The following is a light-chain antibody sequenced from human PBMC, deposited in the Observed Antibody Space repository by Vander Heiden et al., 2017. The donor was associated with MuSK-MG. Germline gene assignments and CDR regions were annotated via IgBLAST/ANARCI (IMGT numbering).Light chain of an antibody. V-gene: IGKV1-39*01. CDR3: QQSDSPPQT. Sequence: DIQMTQSPSSLSASVGDRVTITCRASQSISSYLNWYQQKPGKAPKLLIYAASNLQSGVPSRFSGSGSRTDFTLTISRLQPEDFATYYCQQSDSPPQTFGQGTKVEIK. CDR2: AAS. J-gene: IGKJ1*01. CDR1: QSISSY.